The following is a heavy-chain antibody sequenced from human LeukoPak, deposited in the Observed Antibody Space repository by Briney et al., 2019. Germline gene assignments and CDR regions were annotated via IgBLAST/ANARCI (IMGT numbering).Heavy chain of an antibody. Sequence: PGGSLRLSCAASGFTFSSYAMSWVRQAPGKGLEWVSAISGSGGSTHYADSVKGRFTISRDNSKNTVYLQMNSLRAEDTAVYYCAKVGITGTASLYFDYWGQGTLVTVSS. V-gene: IGHV3-23*01. CDR2: ISGSGGST. CDR3: AKVGITGTASLYFDY. CDR1: GFTFSSYA. J-gene: IGHJ4*02. D-gene: IGHD2-21*02.